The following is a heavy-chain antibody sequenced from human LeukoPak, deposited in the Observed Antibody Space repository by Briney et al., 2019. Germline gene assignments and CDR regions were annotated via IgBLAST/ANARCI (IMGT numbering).Heavy chain of an antibody. D-gene: IGHD4-23*01. CDR1: GGSISINDYF. CDR3: ATLTGGDDAFDI. CDR2: VSYRGDT. J-gene: IGHJ3*02. Sequence: SETLSLTCAVSGGSISINDYFWAWIRQSPGKGLEWIGSVSYRGDTYYNPSLQSRVTISVLTSKNRFSLKLSSVTAADTAVYYCATLTGGDDAFDIWGQGTMVTVSS. V-gene: IGHV4-39*07.